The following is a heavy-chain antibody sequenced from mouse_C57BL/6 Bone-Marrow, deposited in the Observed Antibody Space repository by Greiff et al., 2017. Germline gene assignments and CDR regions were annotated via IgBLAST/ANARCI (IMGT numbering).Heavy chain of an antibody. Sequence: VKLMESGAELARPGASVKLSCKASGYTFTSYGISWVKQRTGQGLEWIGEIYPRSGNTYYNEKFKGKATLTADKSSSTAYMELRSLTSEDSAVYFCAREGIYYGYDWFAYRGQGTLVTVSA. J-gene: IGHJ3*01. V-gene: IGHV1-81*01. CDR3: AREGIYYGYDWFAY. D-gene: IGHD2-2*01. CDR1: GYTFTSYG. CDR2: IYPRSGNT.